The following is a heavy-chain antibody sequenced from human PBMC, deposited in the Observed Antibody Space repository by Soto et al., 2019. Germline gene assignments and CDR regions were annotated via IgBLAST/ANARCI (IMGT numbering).Heavy chain of an antibody. D-gene: IGHD3-3*01. CDR3: ARDPHEFWASYWFDP. J-gene: IGHJ5*02. V-gene: IGHV1-18*01. CDR2: IGAYDGKT. Sequence: ASVKVSCKTSGYTFNTYGINWVRQPPGQGLELMEWIGAYDGKTTYAEKFQGRVTLTTDTSTSTAYMELRSLRSDDTAIYYCARDPHEFWASYWFDPWGQGTPVTVSS. CDR1: GYTFNTYG.